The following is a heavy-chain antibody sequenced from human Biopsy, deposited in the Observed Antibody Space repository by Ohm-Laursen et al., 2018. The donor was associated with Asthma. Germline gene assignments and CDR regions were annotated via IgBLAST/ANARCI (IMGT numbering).Heavy chain of an antibody. V-gene: IGHV1-69*13. CDR1: GGTFNTYV. CDR2: INSVFGTT. J-gene: IGHJ6*02. Sequence: SVKVSCKSLGGTFNTYVIGWVRQAPGQGLEWMGGINSVFGTTTYPQKFQDRVTITADDSTSTVYMELSSLRSEDTAVYYCARKAGSCISRTCYSLDFWGQGTTVTVSS. D-gene: IGHD2-2*01. CDR3: ARKAGSCISRTCYSLDF.